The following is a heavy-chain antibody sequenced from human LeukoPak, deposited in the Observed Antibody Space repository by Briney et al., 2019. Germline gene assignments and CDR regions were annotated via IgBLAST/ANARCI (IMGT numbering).Heavy chain of an antibody. J-gene: IGHJ4*02. CDR3: ARDRDYPGSGSPDF. CDR1: GFIIRNNY. Sequence: GGSLRLSCAASGFIIRNNYMNWVRQAPGKGPEWGAVIYDGVITYYADSVKGRFTISRDDSKNTLHLQMNYLIVDDTAVYYAARDRDYPGSGSPDFWGQGTLVTVSS. V-gene: IGHV3-66*01. CDR2: IYDGVIT. D-gene: IGHD3-10*01.